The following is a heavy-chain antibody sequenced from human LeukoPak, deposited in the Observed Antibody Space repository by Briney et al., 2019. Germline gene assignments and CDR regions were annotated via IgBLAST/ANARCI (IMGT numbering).Heavy chain of an antibody. CDR2: INPSGGST. D-gene: IGHD3-16*01. CDR3: ARGALGGRSPYNWFDP. V-gene: IGHV1-46*01. Sequence: ASVKVSCKASGYTFTSYYMHWVRQATGQGLEWMGIINPSGGSTSYAQKFQGRVTMTRDTSTSTVYMELSSLRSEDTAVYYCARGALGGRSPYNWFDPWGQGTLVTVSS. J-gene: IGHJ5*02. CDR1: GYTFTSYY.